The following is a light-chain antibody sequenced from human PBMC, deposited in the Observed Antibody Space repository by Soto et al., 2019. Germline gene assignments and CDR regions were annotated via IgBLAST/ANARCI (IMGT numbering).Light chain of an antibody. J-gene: IGKJ1*01. CDR2: GAS. V-gene: IGKV3-20*01. CDR3: QQYESSVT. Sequence: EIVLTQSPGSLSLSPGEGATLSCRASQSVSSSFFAWYQQKPGQAPSLLIYGASRRATGVPDRFSGSGSGTDFTLRSSRLEPEDFAVYYCQQYESSVTFGQGTKVEIK. CDR1: QSVSSSF.